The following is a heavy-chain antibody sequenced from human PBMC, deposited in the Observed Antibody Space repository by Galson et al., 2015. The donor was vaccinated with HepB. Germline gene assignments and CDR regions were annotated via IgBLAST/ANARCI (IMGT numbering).Heavy chain of an antibody. CDR1: GGSISSGSYY. CDR3: ARSRQGSGSGGPIWFDP. Sequence: TLSLTCTVSGGSISSGSYYWSWIRQPAGKGLEWIGRIYTSGSTNYNPSLKSRVTMSVDTSKNQFSLKLSSVTAADTAVYYCARSRQGSGSGGPIWFDPWGQGTLVTVSS. CDR2: IYTSGST. J-gene: IGHJ5*02. V-gene: IGHV4-61*02. D-gene: IGHD3-10*01.